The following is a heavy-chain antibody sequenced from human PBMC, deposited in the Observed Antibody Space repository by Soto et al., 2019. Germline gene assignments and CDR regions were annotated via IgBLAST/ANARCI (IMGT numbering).Heavy chain of an antibody. CDR3: ARGLGGVTAAGNSSVDFDY. CDR2: INHSGST. Sequence: PSETLSLTCAVYGGSFSGYYWSWIRQPPGKGLEWIGEINHSGSTNYNPSLKSRVTISVDTSKNQFSLKLSSVTAADTAVYYCARGLGGVTAAGNSSVDFDYWGQGTLVTGSS. J-gene: IGHJ4*02. D-gene: IGHD6-13*01. V-gene: IGHV4-34*01. CDR1: GGSFSGYY.